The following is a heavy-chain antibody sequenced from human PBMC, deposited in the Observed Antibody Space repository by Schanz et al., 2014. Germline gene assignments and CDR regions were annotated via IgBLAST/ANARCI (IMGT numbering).Heavy chain of an antibody. CDR2: IYPDGST. V-gene: IGHV3-66*01. CDR3: ARPSGSYFWAFDI. Sequence: DVQVVESGGDLVQPGGSLRLSCAASGFTVDSNYMSWVRQAPGKGLEWVPIIYPDGSTNYGDSMKGRFTVSRDEWKNTLYLQMNSLRGEDSAVYYCARPSGSYFWAFDIWGQGTMVTVSS. J-gene: IGHJ3*02. D-gene: IGHD3-10*01. CDR1: GFTVDSNY.